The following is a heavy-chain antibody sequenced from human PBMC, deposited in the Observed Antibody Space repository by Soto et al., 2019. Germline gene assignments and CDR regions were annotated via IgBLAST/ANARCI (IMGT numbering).Heavy chain of an antibody. CDR1: GGTFSSYT. J-gene: IGHJ4*02. D-gene: IGHD3-22*01. V-gene: IGHV1-69*02. Sequence: QVQLVQSGAEVKKPGSSVKVSCKASGGTFSSYTISWVRQAPGRGLEWMGRIIPILGIANYAQKFQGRVPITADKSTRKDYIEMSSLRSEDTAVYYCASGSSVSSGYPIDYWGQGTLVTASS. CDR2: IIPILGIA. CDR3: ASGSSVSSGYPIDY.